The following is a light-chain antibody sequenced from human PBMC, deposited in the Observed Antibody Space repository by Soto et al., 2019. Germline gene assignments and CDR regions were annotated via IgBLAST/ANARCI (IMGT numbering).Light chain of an antibody. CDR2: DVR. Sequence: QSVLTQPASVSGSPGQSITISCTGTSSDVGGYNYVSWYQQHPGKAPKLMIYDVRNRPSGVSDRFSGSKSGNTASLSISGLQAEDEAHYYCCSYTTSSTLVFGGGTKLTVL. J-gene: IGLJ2*01. CDR1: SSDVGGYNY. CDR3: CSYTTSSTLV. V-gene: IGLV2-14*03.